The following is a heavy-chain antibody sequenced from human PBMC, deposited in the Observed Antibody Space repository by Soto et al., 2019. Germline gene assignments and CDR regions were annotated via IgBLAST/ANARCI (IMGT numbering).Heavy chain of an antibody. Sequence: EVQLVESGGGLVQPGGSLRLSCAASGFAFSNYWMQWVRQAPGKGPVWVSRISSDGRNTTYADFVKGRFTISRDNAENTLHLQMTSLTDADTAVYYCIKASAVTGVGGYRWGQGTLVTVSS. J-gene: IGHJ5*02. D-gene: IGHD6-19*01. V-gene: IGHV3-74*01. CDR3: IKASAVTGVGGYR. CDR2: ISSDGRNT. CDR1: GFAFSNYW.